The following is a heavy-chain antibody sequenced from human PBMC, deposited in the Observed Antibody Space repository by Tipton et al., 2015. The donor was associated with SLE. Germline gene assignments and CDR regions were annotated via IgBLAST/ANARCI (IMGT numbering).Heavy chain of an antibody. V-gene: IGHV4-38-2*02. D-gene: IGHD1-26*01. Sequence: LRLSCTVSGYSISSGYYWGWIRQPPGKGLDWIGGIYHRGSTYYNPSLKSRVTMSVDTSKNRFSLKLGSVTAADTAVYYCATGGSIVGPIRYFDYWGQGTLVTVSS. J-gene: IGHJ4*02. CDR2: IYHRGST. CDR1: GYSISSGYY. CDR3: ATGGSIVGPIRYFDY.